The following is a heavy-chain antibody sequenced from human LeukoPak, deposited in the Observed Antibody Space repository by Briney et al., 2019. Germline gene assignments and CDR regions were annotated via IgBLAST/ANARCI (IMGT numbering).Heavy chain of an antibody. CDR3: ARGATGGYYYYYGMDV. J-gene: IGHJ6*02. CDR2: ISYDGSNK. Sequence: GRSLRLSCAAFGFTFSSYAMHWVRQAPGKGLEWVAVISYDGSNKYYADSVKGRSTISRDNSKNTLYLQMNSLRAEDTAVYYCARGATGGYYYYYGMDVWGQGTTVTVSS. V-gene: IGHV3-30-3*01. CDR1: GFTFSSYA. D-gene: IGHD2-8*02.